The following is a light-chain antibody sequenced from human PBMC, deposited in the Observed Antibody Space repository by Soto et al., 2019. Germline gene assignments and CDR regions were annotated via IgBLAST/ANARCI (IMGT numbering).Light chain of an antibody. J-gene: IGKJ3*01. CDR3: QQRSNWPPT. V-gene: IGKV3-11*01. CDR2: DAS. Sequence: EIVLTQSPATLSLSPGERATLSCRASQSVSSYLAWYQQKPGQAPRLLIYDASNSATGIPARFSGSGSVTDFTLTISSLEPEDFAVYYCQQRSNWPPTSGPGTKVDIK. CDR1: QSVSSY.